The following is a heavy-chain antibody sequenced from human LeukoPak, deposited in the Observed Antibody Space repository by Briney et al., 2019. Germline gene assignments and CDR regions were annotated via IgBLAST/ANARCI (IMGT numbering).Heavy chain of an antibody. CDR2: INPSDSYT. Sequence: GASLRISCKGSGSSFTNYWISWVRQLPGKGLEWMGRINPSDSYTNYSPSFQGHVTISADKSISIAYVQWSSLKATDTAIYYCARHNREDFDYWGQGTLVTVSS. J-gene: IGHJ4*02. V-gene: IGHV5-10-1*01. CDR1: GSSFTNYW. CDR3: ARHNREDFDY. D-gene: IGHD2/OR15-2a*01.